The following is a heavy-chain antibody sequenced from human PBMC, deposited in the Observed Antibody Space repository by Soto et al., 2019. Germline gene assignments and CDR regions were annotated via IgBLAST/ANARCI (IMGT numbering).Heavy chain of an antibody. CDR3: ASSLYCSSTSCYYYGMDV. Sequence: SETLSLTCTVTGGSISSYNWSWIRQPAGKGLEWIGRIYTSGSTNYNPSLKSRVTMSVDTSKNQFSLKLSSVTAADTAVYYCASSLYCSSTSCYYYGMDVWGQGTTVTVS. CDR1: GGSISSYN. J-gene: IGHJ6*02. V-gene: IGHV4-4*07. CDR2: IYTSGST. D-gene: IGHD2-2*01.